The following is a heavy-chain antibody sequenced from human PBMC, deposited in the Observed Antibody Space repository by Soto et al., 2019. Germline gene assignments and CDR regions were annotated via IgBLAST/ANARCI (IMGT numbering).Heavy chain of an antibody. J-gene: IGHJ3*02. CDR3: ARYGAHDAFDI. CDR2: ISYDGSNK. CDR1: VFTFSSYG. V-gene: IGHV3-30*03. Sequence: GESLKISCAASVFTFSSYGMHWVRQAPGKGLEWVAVISYDGSNKYYADSVKGRFTISRDNSKNTLYLQMNSLRAEDTAVYYCARYGAHDAFDIWGQGTMVTVSS. D-gene: IGHD4-17*01.